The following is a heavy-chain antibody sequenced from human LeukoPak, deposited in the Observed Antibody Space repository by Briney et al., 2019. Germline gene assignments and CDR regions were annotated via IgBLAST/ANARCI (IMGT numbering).Heavy chain of an antibody. CDR3: ARHNDPGHAFDI. CDR2: IYYSGST. CDR1: GGSISSSGHY. V-gene: IGHV4-39*01. J-gene: IGHJ3*02. Sequence: SETLSLTCTVSGGSISSSGHYWGWIRQPPGKGLEWIGSIYYSGSTYYNPSLRSRVTISVDTSKNQFSLKLSSVTAADTAVYYCARHNDPGHAFDIWGQGTMVTVSS. D-gene: IGHD1-1*01.